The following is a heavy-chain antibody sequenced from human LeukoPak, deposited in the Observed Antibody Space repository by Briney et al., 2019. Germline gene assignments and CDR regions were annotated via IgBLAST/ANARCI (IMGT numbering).Heavy chain of an antibody. D-gene: IGHD6-19*01. CDR1: GFTPISYW. V-gene: IGHV3-7*01. CDR3: ARDLRGWGTFDY. CDR2: INQDGSET. J-gene: IGHJ4*02. Sequence: GGSLRLSCAVSGFTPISYWMTWVRQAPGKGLEWVANINQDGSETYYVDSVKGRFTISRDNAKNSLYLQMNSLRAEDTAVYYCARDLRGWGTFDYWGQGTLVTVSS.